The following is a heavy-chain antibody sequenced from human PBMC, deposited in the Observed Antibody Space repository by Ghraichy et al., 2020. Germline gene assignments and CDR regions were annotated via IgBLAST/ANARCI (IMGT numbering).Heavy chain of an antibody. CDR3: ARDLGYSSGWYYGMDV. V-gene: IGHV6-1*01. Sequence: SETLSLTCAISGDSVSSNSAAWNWIRQSPSRGLEWLGRTYYRSKWYNDYAVSVKSRITINPDTSKNQFSLQLNSVTPEDTAVYYCARDLGYSSGWYYGMDVRGQGTTVTVSS. J-gene: IGHJ6*02. CDR2: TYYRSKWYN. CDR1: GDSVSSNSAA. D-gene: IGHD6-19*01.